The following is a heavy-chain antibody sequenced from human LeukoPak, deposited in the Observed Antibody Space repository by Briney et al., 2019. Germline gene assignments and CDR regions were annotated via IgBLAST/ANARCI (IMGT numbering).Heavy chain of an antibody. D-gene: IGHD2-15*01. CDR3: ARGPGYCSGGSCIYFDY. J-gene: IGHJ4*02. CDR1: GFTFSRHG. V-gene: IGHV3-23*01. Sequence: PGGSLRLSCAASGFTFSRHGMNWVRQAPGKGLEWVSGISGSGDTTYYADSVKGLFTISRDNAKNTLYLQMNSLRAEDTAVYYCARGPGYCSGGSCIYFDYWGQGTLVTVSP. CDR2: ISGSGDTT.